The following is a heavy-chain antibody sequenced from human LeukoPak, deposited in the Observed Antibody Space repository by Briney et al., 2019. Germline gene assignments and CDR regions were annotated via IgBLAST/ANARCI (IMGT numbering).Heavy chain of an antibody. CDR2: IWSDGSNK. J-gene: IGHJ4*02. CDR3: VRESYDTSGAIGCFDY. V-gene: IGHV3-30*02. CDR1: GFIFSNDA. Sequence: GGSLRLSCAASGFIFSNDAMHWVRQAPGKGLEWVAFIWSDGSNKYYADSVKGRFTISRDNSEDTLYLQMNSLTVEDTAIYSCVRESYDTSGAIGCFDYWGQGTLVTVSS. D-gene: IGHD3-22*01.